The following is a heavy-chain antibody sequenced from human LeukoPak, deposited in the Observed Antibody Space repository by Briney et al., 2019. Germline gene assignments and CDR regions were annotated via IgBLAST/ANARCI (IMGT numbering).Heavy chain of an antibody. CDR3: ARGPNSNWSGLDF. Sequence: GGSLRLSCTASGFSFSGHWMHWARQLPGKGLVWVSRISPTGSTTSYADSVKGRFTVSRDNAKNTLYLQVSNLRAEDTAVYYCARGPNSNWSGLDFWGQGTLLTVSS. J-gene: IGHJ4*02. CDR1: GFSFSGHW. D-gene: IGHD6-6*01. CDR2: ISPTGSTT. V-gene: IGHV3-74*01.